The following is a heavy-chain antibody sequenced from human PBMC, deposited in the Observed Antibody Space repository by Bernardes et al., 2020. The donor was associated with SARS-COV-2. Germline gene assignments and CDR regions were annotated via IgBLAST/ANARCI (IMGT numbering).Heavy chain of an antibody. J-gene: IGHJ4*02. Sequence: SLRLSCAVSGFTFSNYGMHWVRQAPGKGLEWVAVIWYDGSNKYYADSVKGRFTISRDNSKNTLYLQMNSLRAEDTAVYYCARDLFHVYYYGSGSSYFDYWGQGTLVTVSS. D-gene: IGHD3-10*01. CDR2: IWYDGSNK. CDR3: ARDLFHVYYYGSGSSYFDY. CDR1: GFTFSNYG. V-gene: IGHV3-33*01.